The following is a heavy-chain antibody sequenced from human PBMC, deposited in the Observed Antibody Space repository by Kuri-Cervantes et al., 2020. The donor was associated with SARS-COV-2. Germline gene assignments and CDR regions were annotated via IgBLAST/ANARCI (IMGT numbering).Heavy chain of an antibody. J-gene: IGHJ4*02. CDR1: GFTFSGYS. Sequence: GGPLRLPCAASGFTFSGYSMNWIRQAPGKGLEWVASIDSSSYYIYYADSVKGRLTISRDNAKTSLYLQMNSLKPEDTAVYYCAKEEGGELGEAFDYWGQVALVTVSS. CDR2: IDSSSYYI. D-gene: IGHD7-27*01. V-gene: IGHV3-21*01. CDR3: AKEEGGELGEAFDY.